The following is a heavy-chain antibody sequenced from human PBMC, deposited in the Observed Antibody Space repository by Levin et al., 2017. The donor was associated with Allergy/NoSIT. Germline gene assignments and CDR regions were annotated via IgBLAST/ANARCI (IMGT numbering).Heavy chain of an antibody. CDR2: IYYSGST. CDR3: ARHAVAALPYYFDY. D-gene: IGHD6-19*01. V-gene: IGHV4-39*01. Sequence: SETLSLTCTVSGGSISSSSYYWGWIRQPPGKGLEWIGSIYYSGSTYYNPSLKSRVTISVDTSKNQFSLKLSSVTAADTAVYYCARHAVAALPYYFDYWGQGTLVTVSS. J-gene: IGHJ4*02. CDR1: GGSISSSSYY.